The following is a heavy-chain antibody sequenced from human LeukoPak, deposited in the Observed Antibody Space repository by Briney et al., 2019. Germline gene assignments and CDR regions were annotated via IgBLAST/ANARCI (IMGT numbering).Heavy chain of an antibody. Sequence: GGSLRLSCAASGFTFRSFYMSWVRQAPGKGLEWVSSISSGSSYIYYADSVKGRFTISRDNAKNSLYLQMNSLRAEDTAVYYCARDFTSGWYLFDYWGQGTLVTVSS. CDR2: ISSGSSYI. CDR1: GFTFRSFY. CDR3: ARDFTSGWYLFDY. J-gene: IGHJ4*02. V-gene: IGHV3-21*01. D-gene: IGHD6-19*01.